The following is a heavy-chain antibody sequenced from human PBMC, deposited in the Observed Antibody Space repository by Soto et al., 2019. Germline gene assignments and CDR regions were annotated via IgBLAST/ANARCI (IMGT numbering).Heavy chain of an antibody. CDR1: GGSFSGYY. D-gene: IGHD6-13*01. J-gene: IGHJ4*02. Sequence: SQTLSLTCAVYGGSFSGYYWSWIRQPPGKGLEWIGEINHSGSTNYNPSLKSRVTISVDTSKNQFSLKLSSVTAADTAVYYCARGRGASKPREAAAGMWFFDYWGQGTLVTVSS. V-gene: IGHV4-34*01. CDR2: INHSGST. CDR3: ARGRGASKPREAAAGMWFFDY.